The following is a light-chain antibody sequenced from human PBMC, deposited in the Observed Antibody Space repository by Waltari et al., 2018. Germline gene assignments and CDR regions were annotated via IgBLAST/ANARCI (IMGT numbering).Light chain of an antibody. CDR3: ASFAGSNTL. CDR1: STDVGGYNY. V-gene: IGLV2-8*01. Sequence: QSALTQPPSASGSPGQSVTISCTGPSTDVGGYNYVPWYHQHPGKAPKLLIYEVSERPAGVPDRFSGSKSGYTASLTVSGLQAEDEADYFCASFAGSNTLFGGGTKLTVL. J-gene: IGLJ2*01. CDR2: EVS.